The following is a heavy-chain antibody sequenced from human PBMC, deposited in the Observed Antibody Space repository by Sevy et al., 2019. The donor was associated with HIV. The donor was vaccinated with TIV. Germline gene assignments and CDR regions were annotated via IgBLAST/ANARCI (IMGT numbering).Heavy chain of an antibody. J-gene: IGHJ2*01. V-gene: IGHV3-23*01. CDR2: FSGSGGSI. CDR1: GFTFNNYA. Sequence: GGSLRLSCAASGFTFNNYALSWVRQAPGKGLEWVSAFSGSGGSIYFADSVRGRFTISRFNSRETLELEMNGMRVEDTAVYYCAKALSGSARNWYFDLWGRGTLVTVSS. CDR3: AKALSGSARNWYFDL. D-gene: IGHD3-10*01.